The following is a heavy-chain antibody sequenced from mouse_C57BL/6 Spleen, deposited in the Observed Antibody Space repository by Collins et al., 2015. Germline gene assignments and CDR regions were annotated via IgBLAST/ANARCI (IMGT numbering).Heavy chain of an antibody. V-gene: IGHV1-59*01. CDR3: ARTPFYYDYEVDY. J-gene: IGHJ4*01. Sequence: QVQLQQPGAELVRPGTSVKLSCKASGYTFTSYWMHWVKQRPGQGLEWIGVIDPSDSYTNYNQKFKGKATLTVDTSSSTAYMQLSSLTSEDSAVYYCARTPFYYDYEVDYWGQGTSVTVSS. CDR1: GYTFTSYW. D-gene: IGHD2-4*01. CDR2: IDPSDSYT.